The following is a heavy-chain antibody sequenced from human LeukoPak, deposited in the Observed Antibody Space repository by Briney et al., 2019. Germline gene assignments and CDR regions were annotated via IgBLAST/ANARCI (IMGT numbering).Heavy chain of an antibody. D-gene: IGHD3-22*01. J-gene: IGHJ4*02. CDR3: AKGSYYDSSGSFYFDY. V-gene: IGHV3-7*03. CDR2: IKEDGSEK. CDR1: GFTFSSYW. Sequence: GGSLRLSCAVSGFTFSSYWMTWVRQAPGKGLEWVAKIKEDGSEKYYVDSVKGRFTISRDNSKNTLYVQMNSLGTEDTAAYYCAKGSYYDSSGSFYFDYWGQGTLVTVSS.